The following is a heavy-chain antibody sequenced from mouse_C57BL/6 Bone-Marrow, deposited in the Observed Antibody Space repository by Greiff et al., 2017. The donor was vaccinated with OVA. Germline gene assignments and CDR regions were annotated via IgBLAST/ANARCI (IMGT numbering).Heavy chain of an antibody. CDR1: GFTFSDYY. CDR3: ARHADLYFDY. J-gene: IGHJ2*01. Sequence: EVKLMESGGGLVQPGGSLKLSCAASGFTFSDYYMYWVRQTPEKRLEWVAYISNGGGSTYYPDTVKGRFTISRDNAKNTLYLQMSRLKSEDTAMYYCARHADLYFDYWGQGTTLTVSS. CDR2: ISNGGGST. V-gene: IGHV5-12*01.